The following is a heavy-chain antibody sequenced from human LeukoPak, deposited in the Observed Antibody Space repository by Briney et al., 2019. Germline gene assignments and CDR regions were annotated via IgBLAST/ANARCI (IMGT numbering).Heavy chain of an antibody. CDR1: GGTFSSYA. D-gene: IGHD2-8*01. J-gene: IGHJ6*03. Sequence: VKVSCKASGGTFSSYAISWVRQAPGQGLEWMGVIIPIFGTANYAQKFQGRVTITTDESTSTAYMELSSLRSEDTAVYYCASVRKYCTNGVCYSLYYYYMDVWGKGITVTVSS. V-gene: IGHV1-69*05. CDR2: IIPIFGTA. CDR3: ASVRKYCTNGVCYSLYYYYMDV.